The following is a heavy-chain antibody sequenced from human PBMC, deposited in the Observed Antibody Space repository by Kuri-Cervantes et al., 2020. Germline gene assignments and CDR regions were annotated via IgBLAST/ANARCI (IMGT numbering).Heavy chain of an antibody. D-gene: IGHD1-1*01. Sequence: GESLKISCAASGFTVSSNYMSWVRQAPGKGLEWVSVIYSGGSTYYADSVKGRFTISRDNSKNTLYLQMNSLRAEDTAVYYCAKGPGTTVYYYCYMDVWGKGTTVTVSS. CDR2: IYSGGST. J-gene: IGHJ6*03. CDR1: GFTVSSNY. CDR3: AKGPGTTVYYYCYMDV. V-gene: IGHV3-53*01.